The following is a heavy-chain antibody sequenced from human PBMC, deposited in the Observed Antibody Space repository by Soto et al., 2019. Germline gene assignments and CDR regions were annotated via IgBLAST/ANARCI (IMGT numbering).Heavy chain of an antibody. CDR2: ISSSSSYI. CDR1: GFTFSSYS. J-gene: IGHJ4*02. CDR3: ARDLAHNYYDSG. Sequence: EVQLVESGGGLVKPGGSLRLSCAASGFTFSSYSMNWVRQAPGKGLEWVSSISSSSSYIYYADSVKGRFTISRDNAKNSLYLQMNSLRAEDTAVYYCARDLAHNYYDSGWGQGTLVTVSS. V-gene: IGHV3-21*01. D-gene: IGHD3-22*01.